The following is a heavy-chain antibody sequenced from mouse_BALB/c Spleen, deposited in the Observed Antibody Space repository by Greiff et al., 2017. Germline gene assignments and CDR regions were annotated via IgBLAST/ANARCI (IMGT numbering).Heavy chain of an antibody. CDR1: GFSLTSYG. CDR3: ARDYRLSPYAMDY. V-gene: IGHV2-9*02. D-gene: IGHD2-14*01. Sequence: VKLQESGPGLVAPSQSLSITCTVSGFSLTSYGVHWVRQPPGKGLEWLGVIWAGGSTNYNSALMSRLSISKDNSKSQVFLKMNSLQTDDTAMYYCARDYRLSPYAMDYWGQGTSVTVSS. CDR2: IWAGGST. J-gene: IGHJ4*01.